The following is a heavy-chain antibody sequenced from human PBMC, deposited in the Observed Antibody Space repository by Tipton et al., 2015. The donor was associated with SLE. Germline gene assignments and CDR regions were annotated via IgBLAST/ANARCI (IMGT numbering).Heavy chain of an antibody. CDR2: MFHGGST. D-gene: IGHD6-13*01. CDR1: GYSISSGYS. CDR3: ARGLSGYSSSWFYYYYGMDV. J-gene: IGHJ6*02. V-gene: IGHV4-38-2*02. Sequence: TLSLTCTVSGYSISSGYSWGWIRQPPGKGLEWIGSMFHGGSTYYNPSLKSRVTISLDTSKNQFSLRLSSVTAADTAVYYCARGLSGYSSSWFYYYYGMDVWGQGTTVTVSS.